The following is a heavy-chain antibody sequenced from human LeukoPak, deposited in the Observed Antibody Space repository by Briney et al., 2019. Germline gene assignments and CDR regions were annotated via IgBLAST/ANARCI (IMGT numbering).Heavy chain of an antibody. CDR3: ARGGLAIQLWFLPYYYYGMDV. J-gene: IGHJ6*02. V-gene: IGHV1-2*02. CDR1: GYTFTGYY. D-gene: IGHD5-18*01. CDR2: INPNSGGT. Sequence: GASVKVSCKASGYTFTGYYMHWVRQAPGQGLEWMGWINPNSGGTNYAQKLQGRVTMTTDTSTSTAYMELRSLRSDDTAVYYCARGGLAIQLWFLPYYYYGMDVWGQGTTVTVSS.